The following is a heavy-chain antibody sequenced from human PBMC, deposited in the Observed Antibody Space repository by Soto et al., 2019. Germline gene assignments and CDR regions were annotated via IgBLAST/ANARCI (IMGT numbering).Heavy chain of an antibody. CDR2: IYPGDSDT. D-gene: IGHD3-22*01. Sequence: HGESLKISCKGSGYSFTSYWIGWVRQMPGKGLEWMGIIYPGDSDTRYSPSFQGRVTISADKSISTAYLQWSSLKASDTAMYYCARSPAEYYDSGPDAFDIWGQGTMVTVSS. CDR3: ARSPAEYYDSGPDAFDI. J-gene: IGHJ3*02. V-gene: IGHV5-51*01. CDR1: GYSFTSYW.